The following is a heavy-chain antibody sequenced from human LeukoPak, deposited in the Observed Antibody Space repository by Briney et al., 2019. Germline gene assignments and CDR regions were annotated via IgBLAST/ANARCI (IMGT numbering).Heavy chain of an antibody. D-gene: IGHD3-10*01. V-gene: IGHV7-4-1*02. CDR2: INTNTGNP. CDR3: ARGYYGSGSYYPYYHRYNWFDP. J-gene: IGHJ5*02. CDR1: GYSFTSYG. Sequence: ASVKVSCKASGYSFTSYGLNWVRQAPGQGLEWMGWINTNTGNPTYAQGFTGRFVFSLDTSVSTAYLQISSLKAEDTAVYYCARGYYGSGSYYPYYHRYNWFDPWGQGTLVTVSS.